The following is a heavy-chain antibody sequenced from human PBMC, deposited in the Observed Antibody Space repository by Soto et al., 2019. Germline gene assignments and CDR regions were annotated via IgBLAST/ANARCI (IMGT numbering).Heavy chain of an antibody. J-gene: IGHJ3*02. V-gene: IGHV3-21*01. Sequence: GGSLRLSCAASGFTFSSYSMNWVRQAPGKGLEWVSSISSSSSYIYYADSVKGRFTISRDNAKNSLYLQMNSLRAEDTAVYLCERKREYSSSSGLQAFDIWGQGTMVTVSS. CDR2: ISSSSSYI. CDR1: GFTFSSYS. D-gene: IGHD6-6*01. CDR3: ERKREYSSSSGLQAFDI.